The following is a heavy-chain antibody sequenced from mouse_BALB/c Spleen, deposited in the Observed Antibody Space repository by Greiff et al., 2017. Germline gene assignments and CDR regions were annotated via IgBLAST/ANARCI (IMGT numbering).Heavy chain of an antibody. CDR1: GYTFTSYW. CDR2: INPSTGYT. D-gene: IGHD2-3*01. CDR3: AREGGDGYYPSDY. V-gene: IGHV1-7*01. J-gene: IGHJ2*01. Sequence: QVQLQQSGAELAKPGASVKMSCKASGYTFTSYWMHWVKQRPGQGLEWIGYINPSTGYTEYNQKFKDKATLTADKSSSTAYMQLSSLTSEDSAVYYCAREGGDGYYPSDYWGQGTTLTVSS.